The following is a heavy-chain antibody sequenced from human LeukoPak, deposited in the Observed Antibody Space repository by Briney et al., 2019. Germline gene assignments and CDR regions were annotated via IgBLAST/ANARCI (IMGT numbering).Heavy chain of an antibody. V-gene: IGHV1-2*04. Sequence: GASVKASCKASGGTFSSYAISWVRQAPGQGLEWMGWINLNSGGTNYAQKFQGWVTMTRDTSISTAYMELSRLRSDDTAVYYCARDTVTTHPYYYYGMDVWGQGTTVTVSS. CDR2: INLNSGGT. CDR1: GGTFSSYA. J-gene: IGHJ6*02. D-gene: IGHD4-17*01. CDR3: ARDTVTTHPYYYYGMDV.